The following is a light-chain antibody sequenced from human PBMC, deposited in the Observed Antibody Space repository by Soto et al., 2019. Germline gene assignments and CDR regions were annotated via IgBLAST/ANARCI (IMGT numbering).Light chain of an antibody. V-gene: IGKV3-15*01. CDR1: QPLNNN. CDR3: QQYEKWPPSIT. J-gene: IGKJ5*01. Sequence: EIVMTQSPATLSVSPGDRATLSCRAGQPLNNNVAWYQHKPGQAPRHLIYGASTRATGISARFSGSGSGTEFALTISSLQSEDFAVYYCQQYEKWPPSITFGQGTRLEIK. CDR2: GAS.